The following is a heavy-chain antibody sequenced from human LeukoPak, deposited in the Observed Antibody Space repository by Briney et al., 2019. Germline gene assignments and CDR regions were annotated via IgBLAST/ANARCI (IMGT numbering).Heavy chain of an antibody. V-gene: IGHV1-2*02. CDR2: INPNSGGT. Sequence: ASAKVSCKASGYTFTGYYMHWVRQAPGQGLEWMGWINPNSGGTNYAQKFQGRVTMTRDTSISTAYMELSRLRSDDTAVYYCARAGTMAYYDFWSGYYQSWFDPWGQGTLVTVSS. J-gene: IGHJ5*02. CDR1: GYTFTGYY. D-gene: IGHD3-3*01. CDR3: ARAGTMAYYDFWSGYYQSWFDP.